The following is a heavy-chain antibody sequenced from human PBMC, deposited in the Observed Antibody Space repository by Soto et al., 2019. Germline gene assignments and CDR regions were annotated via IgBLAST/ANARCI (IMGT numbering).Heavy chain of an antibody. V-gene: IGHV1-18*01. CDR3: ARQTTEDAFDI. CDR2: ISAYNGNT. D-gene: IGHD4-17*01. CDR1: GYRFTSYG. Sequence: VKVSCKASGYRFTSYGISWLRQAPGQGLEWMGWISAYNGNTNYAQKLKGRVTMTTDTSTSTAYMELRSLRSDDTAVYYCARQTTEDAFDIWGQGTMVTVSS. J-gene: IGHJ3*02.